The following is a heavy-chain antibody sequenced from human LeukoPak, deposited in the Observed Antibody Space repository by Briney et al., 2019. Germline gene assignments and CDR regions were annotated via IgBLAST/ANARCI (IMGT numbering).Heavy chain of an antibody. CDR2: IKSKTDGGTT. CDR1: GFTFSNAW. D-gene: IGHD6-19*01. V-gene: IGHV3-15*01. CDR3: TTDSPYSSGWYGGGDAFDI. Sequence: GRSLRLSCAASGFTFSNAWMSWVRQTPGKGLEWVGRIKSKTDGGTTDYAAPVKGRFTISRDDSKNTLCLQMNSLKTEDTAVYYCTTDSPYSSGWYGGGDAFDIWGQGTMVTVSS. J-gene: IGHJ3*02.